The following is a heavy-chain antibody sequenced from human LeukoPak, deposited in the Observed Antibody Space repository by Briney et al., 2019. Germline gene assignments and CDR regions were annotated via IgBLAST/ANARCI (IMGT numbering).Heavy chain of an antibody. CDR3: ARETYYDSSGDY. Sequence: ASVKVSCKASGYTFTGYYMHWVRQAPGQGLEWMGWINPNSGGTNYAQKFQGRVTITRDTSISTAYMELSRLRSDDTAVYYCARETYYDSSGDYWGQGTLVTVSS. D-gene: IGHD3-22*01. V-gene: IGHV1-2*02. CDR1: GYTFTGYY. CDR2: INPNSGGT. J-gene: IGHJ4*02.